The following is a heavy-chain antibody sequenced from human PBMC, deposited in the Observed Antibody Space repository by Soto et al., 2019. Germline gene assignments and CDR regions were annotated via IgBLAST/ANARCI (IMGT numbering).Heavy chain of an antibody. D-gene: IGHD6-19*01. V-gene: IGHV4-59*08. CDR3: AGSTGWYWFDP. Sequence: QVQLQESGPGLVRPSETLSLTCTVSGGSISSYYWSWIRQPPGRGLEWIASIHYSGRTNYNPSLKSRVTVSVDTSKNQFSLKLSSVTAADTAVYYCAGSTGWYWFDPWGQGTLVTVSS. CDR1: GGSISSYY. J-gene: IGHJ5*02. CDR2: IHYSGRT.